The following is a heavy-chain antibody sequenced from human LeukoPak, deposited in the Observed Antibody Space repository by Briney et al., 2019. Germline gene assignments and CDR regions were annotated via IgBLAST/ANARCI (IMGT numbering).Heavy chain of an antibody. V-gene: IGHV4-38-2*02. Sequence: PSETLSLTCTVSGYSIGSGYYWGWIRPPPGKGLEWIGSIYHSGSTYYNPSLKSRVTISVDTSKNQFSLKLSSVTAADTAVYYCAREGSYYYDSSGEAAQHWGQGTLVTVSS. J-gene: IGHJ1*01. CDR1: GYSIGSGYY. CDR2: IYHSGST. D-gene: IGHD3-22*01. CDR3: AREGSYYYDSSGEAAQH.